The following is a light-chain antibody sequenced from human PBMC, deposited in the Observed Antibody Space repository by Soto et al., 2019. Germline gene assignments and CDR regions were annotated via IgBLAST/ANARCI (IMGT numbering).Light chain of an antibody. V-gene: IGLV4-69*01. J-gene: IGLJ2*01. CDR2: LNSDGSH. CDR3: QTWGTGIGV. Sequence: QLVLTQSPSASASLGASVMLTCTLSSGHSSYAIAWHQQQPEKGPRYLMKLNSDGSHSKGDGIPDRFSGSSSGAEHYLTISSLQSEDEADYYCQTWGTGIGVFGGGTKLTVL. CDR1: SGHSSYA.